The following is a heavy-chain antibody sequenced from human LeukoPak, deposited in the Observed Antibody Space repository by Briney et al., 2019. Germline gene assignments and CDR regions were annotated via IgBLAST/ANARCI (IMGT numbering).Heavy chain of an antibody. CDR2: IWYDGSNK. CDR3: ARNPYDSSGYSSEPDAFDI. CDR1: VFTLSSYG. Sequence: PGRCLRLSRAASVFTLSSYGTHWVREAPGRGRECVAVIWYDGSNKYYADSVKGGFTISRDNSQNTLYLQMNSLKAEDTAVYYCARNPYDSSGYSSEPDAFDIWGQGTMVTVSS. J-gene: IGHJ3*02. D-gene: IGHD3-22*01. V-gene: IGHV3-33*01.